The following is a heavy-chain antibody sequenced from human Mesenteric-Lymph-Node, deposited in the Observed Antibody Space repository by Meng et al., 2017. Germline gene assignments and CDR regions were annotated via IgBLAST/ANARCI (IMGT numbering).Heavy chain of an antibody. CDR1: GGSLIGAY. J-gene: IGHJ4*02. D-gene: IGHD2-8*02. Sequence: QVQLQQWGAGLLKPSETLSLTCAVNGGSLIGAYWNWLRQPPGKGLEWIGEIIHGGSPSYNPSLKSRVTISIDTSKNQLSLMLSSVTAADTAVYYCARRPTGIDYWGQGTLVTVSS. CDR2: IIHGGSP. V-gene: IGHV4-34*12. CDR3: ARRPTGIDY.